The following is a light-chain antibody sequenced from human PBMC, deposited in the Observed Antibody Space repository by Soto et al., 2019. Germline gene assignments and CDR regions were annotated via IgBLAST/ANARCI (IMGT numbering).Light chain of an antibody. J-gene: IGKJ1*01. CDR3: QQYDTHSRA. CDR1: QSVSNW. CDR2: EGS. Sequence: DIQMTQSPSALSASVGDRVTITCRASQSVSNWLAWYRQKPGEAPKLLIYEGSTLERGVPSRFSGSGSGTEFTLILISLQPDDFATFYCQQYDTHSRAFGQWTKV. V-gene: IGKV1-5*03.